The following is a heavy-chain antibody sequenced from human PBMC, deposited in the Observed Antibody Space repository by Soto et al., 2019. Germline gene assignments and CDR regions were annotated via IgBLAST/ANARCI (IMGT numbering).Heavy chain of an antibody. J-gene: IGHJ4*02. CDR1: GFTFSGSA. V-gene: IGHV3-73*01. CDR3: TSRVVVPAALDY. Sequence: ESGGGLVQPGGSLKLSCAASGFTFSGSAMHWVRQASGKGLEWVGRIRSKANNYATAYVASVKGRFTISRDDSKNTAYLQMNSLKTEDTAVYYCTSRVVVPAALDYWGQGALVTVSS. CDR2: IRSKANNYAT. D-gene: IGHD2-2*01.